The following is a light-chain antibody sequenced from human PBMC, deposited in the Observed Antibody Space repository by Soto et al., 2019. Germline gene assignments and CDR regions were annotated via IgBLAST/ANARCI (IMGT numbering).Light chain of an antibody. Sequence: QSALTQPASVSGSLGQSITISCTGTSSDVGGFNYVSWYQQHPGKAPKLMIYEVSSRPSGVSNRFSGSKSGNTASLTISGLQAEDEADYYCSSYTSSSTYVFGSGTKLTVL. CDR2: EVS. J-gene: IGLJ1*01. CDR1: SSDVGGFNY. V-gene: IGLV2-14*01. CDR3: SSYTSSSTYV.